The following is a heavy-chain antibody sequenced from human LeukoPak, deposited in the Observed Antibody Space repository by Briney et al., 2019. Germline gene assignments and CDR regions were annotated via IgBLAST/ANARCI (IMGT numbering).Heavy chain of an antibody. CDR3: ASQLVGATWGYFDY. CDR1: GGSFSGYY. J-gene: IGHJ4*02. V-gene: IGHV4-34*01. D-gene: IGHD1-26*01. CDR2: INHSGST. Sequence: SETLSLTCAVYGGSFSGYYWSWIRQPPGKGLEWIGEINHSGSTNYNPSLKSRVTISVDTSKNQFPLKLSSVTAADTAVYYCASQLVGATWGYFDYWGQGTLVTVSS.